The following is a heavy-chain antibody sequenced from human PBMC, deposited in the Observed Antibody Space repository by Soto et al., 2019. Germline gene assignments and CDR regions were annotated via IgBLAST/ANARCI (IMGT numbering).Heavy chain of an antibody. Sequence: GGSLRLSCAASGFTFSSYSMNWVRQAPGKGLEWVSSISSSSSYIYYADSVKGRFTISRDNAKNSLYLQMNSLRAEDTAVYYCARERAAGATIVYYSGMDVWGQGATVTVSS. V-gene: IGHV3-21*01. J-gene: IGHJ6*02. CDR1: GFTFSSYS. CDR3: ARERAAGATIVYYSGMDV. D-gene: IGHD6-13*01. CDR2: ISSSSSYI.